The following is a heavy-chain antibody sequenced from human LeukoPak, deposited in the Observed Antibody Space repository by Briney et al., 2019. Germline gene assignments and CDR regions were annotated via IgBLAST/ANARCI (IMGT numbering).Heavy chain of an antibody. V-gene: IGHV4-34*01. CDR3: SRFPYYYDSDYTFDI. D-gene: IGHD3-22*01. J-gene: IGHJ3*02. Sequence: SETLSLTCAVYGGSFSGYYWSWIRQPPGKGLEWIGEINHSGSTNYNPSLKSRVTISVDTSKNQFSLKLSSVTAADTAVYYCSRFPYYYDSDYTFDIWGQGTMVTVS. CDR2: INHSGST. CDR1: GGSFSGYY.